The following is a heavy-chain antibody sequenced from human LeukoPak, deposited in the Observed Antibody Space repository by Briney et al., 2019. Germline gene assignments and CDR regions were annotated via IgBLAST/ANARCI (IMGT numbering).Heavy chain of an antibody. V-gene: IGHV4-38-2*01. D-gene: IGHD6-13*01. J-gene: IGHJ6*03. CDR1: GYSISSGYY. CDR2: IYHSGST. Sequence: PSETLSLTCAVSGYSISSGYYWGWSRPPPGKGLEWIGSIYHSGSTYYNPSLKSRVTISVDTSKNQFSLKLSSVTAADTAVYYCARHPAGGTFIGYYMDVWGKGTTVTVSS. CDR3: ARHPAGGTFIGYYMDV.